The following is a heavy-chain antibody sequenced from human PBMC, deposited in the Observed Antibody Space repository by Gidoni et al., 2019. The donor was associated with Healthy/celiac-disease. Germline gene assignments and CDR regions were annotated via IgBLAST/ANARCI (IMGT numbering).Heavy chain of an antibody. D-gene: IGHD1-1*01. V-gene: IGHV1-18*01. J-gene: IGHJ4*02. CDR3: ARDLGRGWLQLPSASDY. CDR1: GYTFTSSG. CDR2: MSADNGNT. Sequence: QVQLVQSGAEVKKPGASVQVSCKASGYTFTSSGISWVRQAPGQGLEWMGWMSADNGNTNNAQKLQGRVTMTTDTSTSTAYMELRGLRSDDTAVYYCARDLGRGWLQLPSASDYWGQGTLVTVSS.